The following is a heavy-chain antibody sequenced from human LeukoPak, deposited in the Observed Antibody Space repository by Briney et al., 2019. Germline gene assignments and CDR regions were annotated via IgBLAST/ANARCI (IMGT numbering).Heavy chain of an antibody. D-gene: IGHD6-13*01. CDR2: IYYSGST. Sequence: SETLSLTCTVSGGSISRYYWRWIRQPPGKGLEWIGYIYYSGSTNYNPSLKSRVTISVDTSKNQFSLKLSSVTAADTAVYYCARNIAGYPWMDVWGQGTTVTVSS. CDR1: GGSISRYY. V-gene: IGHV4-59*01. CDR3: ARNIAGYPWMDV. J-gene: IGHJ6*02.